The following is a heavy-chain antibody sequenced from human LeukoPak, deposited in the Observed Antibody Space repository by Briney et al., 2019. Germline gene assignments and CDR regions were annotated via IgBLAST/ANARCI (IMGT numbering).Heavy chain of an antibody. Sequence: GESLKISCKGSGYSFTSYWIGWVRQMPGKGLEWMGIIYPGDSDTRYSPSFQGQVTISADKSISTAYLQWSSLKASDTAMYYCARQHEGYGDYGHDAFDIWGQGTMVTVSS. CDR2: IYPGDSDT. D-gene: IGHD4-17*01. CDR3: ARQHEGYGDYGHDAFDI. CDR1: GYSFTSYW. J-gene: IGHJ3*02. V-gene: IGHV5-51*01.